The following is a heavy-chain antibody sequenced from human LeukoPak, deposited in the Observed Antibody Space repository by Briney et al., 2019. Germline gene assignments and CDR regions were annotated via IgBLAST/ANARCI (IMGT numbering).Heavy chain of an antibody. CDR2: INHSGST. J-gene: IGHJ6*02. Sequence: PSETLSLTCAVCGGSFSGYYWSWIRQPPGKGLEWIGEINHSGSTNYNPSLKSRVTISVDTSKNQFSLKLSSVTAADTAVYYCARVLVGCSGGSCYYYYGMDVWGQGTTVTVSS. CDR3: ARVLVGCSGGSCYYYYGMDV. D-gene: IGHD2-15*01. V-gene: IGHV4-34*01. CDR1: GGSFSGYY.